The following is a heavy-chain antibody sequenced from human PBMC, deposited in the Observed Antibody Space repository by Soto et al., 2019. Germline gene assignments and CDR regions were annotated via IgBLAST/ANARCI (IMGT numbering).Heavy chain of an antibody. CDR3: ARGGWSSSWCYYYGMDV. V-gene: IGHV3-21*01. D-gene: IGHD6-13*01. CDR1: GFTFSSYS. J-gene: IGHJ6*02. CDR2: ISSSSSYI. Sequence: GGSLRLSCAASGFTFSSYSMNWVRQAPGKGLEWVSSISSSSSYIYYADSVKGRFTISRDNAKNSLYLQMNSLRAEDTAVYYCARGGWSSSWCYYYGMDVWGQGTTVTVSS.